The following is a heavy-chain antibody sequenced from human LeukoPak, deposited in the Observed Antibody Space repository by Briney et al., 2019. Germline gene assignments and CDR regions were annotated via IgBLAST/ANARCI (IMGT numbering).Heavy chain of an antibody. Sequence: GGSLRLSCAASGFTFSSDAMSWVRQAPGKGLEWVSAISGSGGSTYYADSVKGRFTISRDNSKNTLYLQMNSLRAEDTAVYYCAKDLVIWFGEGAFDIWDQGTMVTVSS. J-gene: IGHJ3*02. CDR2: ISGSGGST. CDR3: AKDLVIWFGEGAFDI. D-gene: IGHD3-10*01. CDR1: GFTFSSDA. V-gene: IGHV3-23*01.